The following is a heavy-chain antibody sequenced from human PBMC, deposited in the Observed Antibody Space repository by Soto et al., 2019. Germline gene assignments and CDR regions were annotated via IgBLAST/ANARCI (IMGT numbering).Heavy chain of an antibody. CDR2: IDPSDSYT. V-gene: IGHV5-10-1*03. CDR1: GYSFTSYW. Sequence: EVQLVQSGAEVKKPGESLRISCKGSGYSFTSYWISWVRQMPGKGLEWMGRIDPSDSYTNYSPSFQGHVTISADKSISTAYLQWSSLKASDTAMYYCARQSYDSSGYYGEWSFTFDYWGQGTLVTVSS. D-gene: IGHD3-22*01. J-gene: IGHJ4*02. CDR3: ARQSYDSSGYYGEWSFTFDY.